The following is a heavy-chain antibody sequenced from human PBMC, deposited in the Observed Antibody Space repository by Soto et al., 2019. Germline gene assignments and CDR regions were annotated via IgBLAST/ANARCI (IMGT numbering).Heavy chain of an antibody. J-gene: IGHJ4*02. CDR3: ARQIRDRYITNIDY. CDR2: INPNSGGT. Sequence: ASVKVSCKASGYTFTGYYMHWVRQAPGQGLEWMGWINPNSGGTNYAQKFQGRVTMTRDTSISTAYMELSRLRSDDTAVYYCARQIRDRYITNIDYWGQGTLVTVSS. V-gene: IGHV1-2*02. D-gene: IGHD1-26*01. CDR1: GYTFTGYY.